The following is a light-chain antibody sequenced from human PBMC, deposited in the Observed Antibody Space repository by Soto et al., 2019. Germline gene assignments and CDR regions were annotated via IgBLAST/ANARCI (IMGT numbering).Light chain of an antibody. CDR1: QSVSSY. V-gene: IGKV3-11*01. Sequence: EIVLTQSPATLSLSPGERATLSCRASQSVSSYLAWDQQKPGQAPRLLIYDASNRATGIPARFSGSGSGTDFTLTISSLEPEDFPVYYCQQRSNWPHTFGQGTKLEIK. CDR2: DAS. J-gene: IGKJ2*01. CDR3: QQRSNWPHT.